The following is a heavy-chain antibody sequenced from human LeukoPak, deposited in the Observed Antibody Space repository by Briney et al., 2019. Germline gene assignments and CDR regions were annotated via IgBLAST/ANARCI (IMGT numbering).Heavy chain of an antibody. D-gene: IGHD3-22*01. CDR3: ATNPSPSSGPTRLYY. V-gene: IGHV1-2*02. CDR1: GYTFTGYY. Sequence: ASVKVSCKASGYTFTGYYMHWVRQAPGQGLEWMGWINPNSGGTNYAQKFQGRVTMTRDTSISTAYMELSRLRSDDTAVYYCATNPSPSSGPTRLYYWGQGTLVTVSP. CDR2: INPNSGGT. J-gene: IGHJ4*02.